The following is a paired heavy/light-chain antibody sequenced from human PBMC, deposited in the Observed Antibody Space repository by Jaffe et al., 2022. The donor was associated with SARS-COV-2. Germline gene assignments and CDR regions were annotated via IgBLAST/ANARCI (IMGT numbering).Light chain of an antibody. Sequence: QSALTQPASVSGSPGQSITISCTGTSSDVGAYNSVSWYQHHPGKAPKLMIFDVTNRPSGVSNRFSGSKSDNTASLTISGLQAEDEADYYCSSYTDSSTFVFGTGTKVTVL. CDR3: SSYTDSSTFV. CDR2: DVT. CDR1: SSDVGAYNS. J-gene: IGLJ1*01. V-gene: IGLV2-14*03.
Heavy chain of an antibody. CDR1: GASISSGLYY. J-gene: IGHJ4*02. V-gene: IGHV4-31*03. CDR3: AAQSLGELYFDY. CDR2: IYYSGST. Sequence: QVQLQESGPGLVKPSQTLSLTCTVSGASISSGLYYWNWIRQHPGKGLEWIGSIYYSGSTSYDPSLKSRLTTSVDTSKNQFSLKLSSVTAADTAVYYCAAQSLGELYFDYWGQGTVVTVSS. D-gene: IGHD3-16*01.